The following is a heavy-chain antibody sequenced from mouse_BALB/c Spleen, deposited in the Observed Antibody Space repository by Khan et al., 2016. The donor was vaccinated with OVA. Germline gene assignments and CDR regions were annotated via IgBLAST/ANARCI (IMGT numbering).Heavy chain of an antibody. J-gene: IGHJ3*01. CDR2: VNPNNGGT. V-gene: IGHV1-18*01. CDR3: GRGHYRYGGYWFGY. D-gene: IGHD2-14*01. Sequence: VQLQQSGPELVKPGASVKIPCKASGYTFTDYNMYWVKQSHGKSLEWMGDVNPNNGGTIYNQKVKGKATLTVDKSSSKDYMELSSLTSEDTAVYDCGRGHYRYGGYWFGYWGLGTLVTVSA. CDR1: GYTFTDYN.